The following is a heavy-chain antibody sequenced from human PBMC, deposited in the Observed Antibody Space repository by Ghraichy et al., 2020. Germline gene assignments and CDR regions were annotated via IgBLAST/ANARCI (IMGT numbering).Heavy chain of an antibody. V-gene: IGHV3-15*01. CDR2: MKSNPDGGTT. J-gene: IGHJ3*01. CDR3: ATNRYCSGDNCYWVLPLWV. CDR1: GFTFYNAW. Sequence: GGSLRLSCAASGFTFYNAWMTWVRQAPGKGLEWLGRMKSNPDGGTTDYAAPVKGRFTISRDDSKDTLYLQMNSLRTEDTAVYYCATNRYCSGDNCYWVLPLWVWGQGTTVTVSS. D-gene: IGHD2-15*01.